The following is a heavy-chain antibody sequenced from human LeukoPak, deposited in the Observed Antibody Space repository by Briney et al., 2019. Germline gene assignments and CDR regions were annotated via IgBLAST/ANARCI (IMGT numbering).Heavy chain of an antibody. J-gene: IGHJ4*02. V-gene: IGHV3-48*01. D-gene: IGHD5-12*01. CDR3: ARDGGYSGYDADC. Sequence: QPGGSLRLSCAASGFSFSRYSMKWVRQAPGKGLEWVSYISDSSAMYYADSVRGRFTISRDNAKNSLFLQMSSLRVEDTGVYYCARDGGYSGYDADCWGPGTLVTVSS. CDR2: ISDSSAM. CDR1: GFSFSRYS.